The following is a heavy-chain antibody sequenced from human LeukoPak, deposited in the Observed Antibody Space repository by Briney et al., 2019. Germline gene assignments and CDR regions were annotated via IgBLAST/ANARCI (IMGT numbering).Heavy chain of an antibody. D-gene: IGHD3-22*01. CDR2: IKSDGST. J-gene: IGHJ1*01. CDR1: GFTFSSYW. Sequence: GGSLRLSCAASGFTFSSYWMHWVRQAPGKGLVWVSRIKSDGSTNYADSVKGRFTISRDNAKNTVSLQMNSLRAEDTGVYYCAKAPSEIGGYYPEYFRHWGQGTLVTVSS. CDR3: AKAPSEIGGYYPEYFRH. V-gene: IGHV3-74*01.